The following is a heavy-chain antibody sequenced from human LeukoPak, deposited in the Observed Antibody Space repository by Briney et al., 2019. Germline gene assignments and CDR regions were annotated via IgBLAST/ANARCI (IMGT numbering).Heavy chain of an antibody. CDR2: INHSGST. CDR3: ARMPAAPYYFGY. CDR1: GGSFSGYY. Sequence: SETLSLTCAVYGGSFSGYYWSWIRQPPGKGLEWIGEINHSGSTNYNPSLKSRVTISVDTSKNQFSLKLSSVTAADTAVYYCARMPAAPYYFGYWGQGTLVTVSS. V-gene: IGHV4-34*01. D-gene: IGHD2-2*01. J-gene: IGHJ4*02.